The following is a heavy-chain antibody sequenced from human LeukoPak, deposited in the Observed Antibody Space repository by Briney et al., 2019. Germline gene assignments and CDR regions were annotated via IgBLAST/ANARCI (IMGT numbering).Heavy chain of an antibody. Sequence: GGSLRLSCAASGFTVSSNYMSWVRQAPGKGLEWVSVIYSGGSTYYADSVKGRFTISRGNSKNTLYLQMNSLRAEDTAVYYCARVSTDYDFWSGYYKGNWFDPWGQGTLVTVSS. CDR3: ARVSTDYDFWSGYYKGNWFDP. J-gene: IGHJ5*02. CDR2: IYSGGST. CDR1: GFTVSSNY. D-gene: IGHD3-3*01. V-gene: IGHV3-66*02.